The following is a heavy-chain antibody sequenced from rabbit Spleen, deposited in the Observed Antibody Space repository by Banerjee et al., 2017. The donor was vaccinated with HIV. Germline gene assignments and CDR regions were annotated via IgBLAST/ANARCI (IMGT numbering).Heavy chain of an antibody. CDR2: IHAGSSNNI. V-gene: IGHV1S40*01. J-gene: IGHJ4*01. CDR3: ARFYAGYGDFGYAAM. CDR1: GFSFSAGYY. D-gene: IGHD7-1*01. Sequence: QSLEESGGDLVKPGASLTLTCTASGFSFSAGYYMCWVRQAPGKGLEWIACIHAGSSNNIYYASWAKGRFTISKTSSTTVTLQTTSLTAADTATYFCARFYAGYGDFGYAAMWGPGTLVTVS.